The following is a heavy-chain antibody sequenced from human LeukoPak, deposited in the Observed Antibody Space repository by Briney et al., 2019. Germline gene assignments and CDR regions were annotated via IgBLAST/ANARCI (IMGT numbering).Heavy chain of an antibody. V-gene: IGHV4-59*08. CDR1: GGSTSSYY. CDR2: IYYSGST. Sequence: SETLSLTCTVSGGSTSSYYWSWIRQPPGKGLEWIGYIYYSGSTNYNPSLKSRVTISVDTSKNQFSLKLSSVTAADTAVYYCARHAPWLVAGFDYWGQGTLVTVSS. D-gene: IGHD6-19*01. CDR3: ARHAPWLVAGFDY. J-gene: IGHJ4*02.